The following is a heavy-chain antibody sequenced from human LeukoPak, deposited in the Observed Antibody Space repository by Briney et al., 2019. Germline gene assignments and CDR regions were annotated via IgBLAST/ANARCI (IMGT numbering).Heavy chain of an antibody. CDR2: INPNSGGA. D-gene: IGHD5-24*01. V-gene: IGHV1-2*06. CDR1: GYTFTGYY. Sequence: ASVKVSCKASGYTFTGYYMHWVRQAPGQGLEWMGRINPNSGGANYAQKFQGRVTMTRDTSISIVYMELSRLRSDDTAVYYCARDFGDGYNSYYFDYWGLGTLVTVSS. CDR3: ARDFGDGYNSYYFDY. J-gene: IGHJ4*02.